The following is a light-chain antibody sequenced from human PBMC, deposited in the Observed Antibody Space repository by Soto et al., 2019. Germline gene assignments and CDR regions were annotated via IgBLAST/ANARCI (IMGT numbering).Light chain of an antibody. Sequence: EIVLTQSPGTLSLSPGERATLSCRASQSVSSNYLAWYQQKPGQAPRLLIYGASSRATGIPDRFSGSGSGTDFTLTISRLEPEDFAVYYCQQYGGSSGTFGQGTKVKSN. CDR2: GAS. CDR3: QQYGGSSGT. V-gene: IGKV3-20*01. J-gene: IGKJ1*01. CDR1: QSVSSNY.